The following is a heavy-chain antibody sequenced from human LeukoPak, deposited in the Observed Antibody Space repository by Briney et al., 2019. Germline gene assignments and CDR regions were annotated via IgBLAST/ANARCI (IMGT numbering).Heavy chain of an antibody. CDR2: IYTSGST. D-gene: IGHD6-19*01. Sequence: SETLSLTCTVSGGSISSYYWSWIRQPPGKGLEWIGYIYTSGSTNYDPSLKSRVTISVDTSKNQFSLKLSSVTAADTAVYYCARYSTVAGTRYWGQGTLVTVSS. J-gene: IGHJ4*02. CDR1: GGSISSYY. V-gene: IGHV4-4*09. CDR3: ARYSTVAGTRY.